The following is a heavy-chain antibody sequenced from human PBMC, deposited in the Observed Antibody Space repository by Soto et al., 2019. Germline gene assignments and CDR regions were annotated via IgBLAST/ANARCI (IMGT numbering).Heavy chain of an antibody. V-gene: IGHV3-23*01. J-gene: IGHJ3*02. CDR1: GFTFSSYA. CDR2: ISGSGGST. Sequence: GGSLRLSCAASGFTFSSYAMSWVRQAPGKGLEWVSAISGSGGSTYYADSVKGRFTISRDNSKNTLYLQMNSLRAEDTAVYYCAKDPNYDFWSGYPHGAFDIWGQGTMVTVSS. D-gene: IGHD3-3*01. CDR3: AKDPNYDFWSGYPHGAFDI.